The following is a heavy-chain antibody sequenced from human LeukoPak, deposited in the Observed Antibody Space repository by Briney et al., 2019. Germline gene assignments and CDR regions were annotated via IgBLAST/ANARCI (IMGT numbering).Heavy chain of an antibody. CDR3: ARSNQTYGSGARAQGDP. CDR1: GYTFTGYY. J-gene: IGHJ5*02. V-gene: IGHV1-2*02. D-gene: IGHD3-10*01. Sequence: ASVKVSCKASGYTFTGYYMRWVRQAPGQGLEWMGWINPNSGGTNYAQKFQGRVTMTRDTSISTAYMELSRLRSDDTAVYYCARSNQTYGSGARAQGDPWGQGTLVTVSS. CDR2: INPNSGGT.